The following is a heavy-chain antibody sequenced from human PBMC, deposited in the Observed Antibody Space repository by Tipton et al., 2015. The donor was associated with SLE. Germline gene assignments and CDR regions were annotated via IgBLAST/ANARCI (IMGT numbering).Heavy chain of an antibody. CDR3: ARLGSCSGGRCYPASYYYYGVDV. CDR2: IIPIFGTA. V-gene: IGHV1-69*18. D-gene: IGHD2-15*01. CDR1: GYSFTSYW. Sequence: QLVQSGAEVKKPGESLKISCKGSGYSFTSYWIGWVRQMPGKGLEWMGRIIPIFGTANYAQKFQGRVTITADESTSTAYMELSSLRSEDTAVYYCARLGSCSGGRCYPASYYYYGVDVWGQGTTVTVSS. J-gene: IGHJ6*02.